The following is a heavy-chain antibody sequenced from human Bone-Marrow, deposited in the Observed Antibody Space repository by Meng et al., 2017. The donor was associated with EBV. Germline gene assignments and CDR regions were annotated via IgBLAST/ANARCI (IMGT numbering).Heavy chain of an antibody. CDR1: GATIDSSDW. CDR2: IHHSGTT. V-gene: IGHV4-4*02. CDR3: ARGLGGHYPTMEY. D-gene: IGHD3-22*01. J-gene: IGHJ4*02. Sequence: VDLEGSGPGLVKPSGTLSLTRAGSGATIDSSDWWTWVRQAPGKGLEWIGEIHHSGTTNCNPSLESRVTISIDKSDNQFSLKLTSVTAADTAVYYCARGLGGHYPTMEYWGQGTLVTVSS.